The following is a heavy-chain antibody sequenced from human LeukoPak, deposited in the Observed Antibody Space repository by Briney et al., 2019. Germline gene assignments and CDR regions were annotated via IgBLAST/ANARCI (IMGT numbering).Heavy chain of an antibody. D-gene: IGHD5-18*01. CDR3: AREAMSSYYSDY. J-gene: IGHJ4*02. CDR2: IYYSGST. CDR1: GGSISSSSYY. Sequence: SETLSLTCTVSGGSISSSSYYWGWIRQPPGKGLEWIGSIYYSGSTYYNPSLKSRVTISVDTSKNQFSLKLSSVTAADTAVYYCAREAMSSYYSDYWGQGTLVTVSS. V-gene: IGHV4-39*07.